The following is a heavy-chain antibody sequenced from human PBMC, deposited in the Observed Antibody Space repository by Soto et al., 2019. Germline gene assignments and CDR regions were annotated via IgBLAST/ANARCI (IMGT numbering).Heavy chain of an antibody. V-gene: IGHV3-23*01. J-gene: IGHJ4*02. CDR3: ARGQMTSTY. CDR2: ISTSGGST. D-gene: IGHD2-21*02. Sequence: RLSCAASGFIFSTCAMSWVRQAPGKGLEWVSTISTSGGSTHYADSVTGRFTISRDNTRSTLYLQMNSLRVDDTAVYYCARGQMTSTYWGQGSLVTVSS. CDR1: GFIFSTCA.